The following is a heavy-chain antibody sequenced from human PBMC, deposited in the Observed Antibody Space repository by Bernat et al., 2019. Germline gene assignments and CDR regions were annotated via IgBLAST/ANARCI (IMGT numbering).Heavy chain of an antibody. CDR1: GGSISSSSYY. D-gene: IGHD6-6*01. CDR3: ARDVVAARHIGY. J-gene: IGHJ4*02. CDR2: IYYSGST. Sequence: QLQLQESGPGLVKPSETLSLTCTVSGGSISSSSYYWGWIRQPPGKGLEWIGSIYYSGSTNYNPSLKSRVTISVDTSKNQFSLKLSSVTAADTAVYYCARDVVAARHIGYWGQGTLVTVSS. V-gene: IGHV4-39*07.